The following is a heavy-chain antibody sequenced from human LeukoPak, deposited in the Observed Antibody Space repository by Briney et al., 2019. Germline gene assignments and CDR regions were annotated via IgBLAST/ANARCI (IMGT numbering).Heavy chain of an antibody. CDR1: GYTFTSYY. V-gene: IGHV1-46*01. Sequence: ASVKVSCKASGYTFTSYYMHWVRQAPGQGLEWMGIINPSGGSTSYAQKFQGRVTMTRDMSTSTVYMELSSLRSEDTAVYYCAAGIDVDIVATGWFDPWGQGTLVTVSS. D-gene: IGHD5-12*01. J-gene: IGHJ5*02. CDR3: AAGIDVDIVATGWFDP. CDR2: INPSGGST.